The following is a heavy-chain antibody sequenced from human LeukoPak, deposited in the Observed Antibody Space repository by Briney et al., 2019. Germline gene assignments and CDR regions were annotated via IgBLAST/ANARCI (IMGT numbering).Heavy chain of an antibody. J-gene: IGHJ4*02. CDR2: ISYDGSNK. V-gene: IGHV3-30-3*01. CDR3: ARAYSSSSASDY. CDR1: GFTFSSYA. D-gene: IGHD6-6*01. Sequence: GRSLRLSCAASGFTFSSYAMHWVRQAPGKGLEWVAVISYDGSNKYYADSVKGRFTISRDNSKNTLYLQMNSLRAEDTAVYYCARAYSSSSASDYWGQGTLVTVSS.